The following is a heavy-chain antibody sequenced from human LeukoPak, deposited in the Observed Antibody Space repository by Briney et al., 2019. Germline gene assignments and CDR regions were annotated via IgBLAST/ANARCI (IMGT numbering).Heavy chain of an antibody. J-gene: IGHJ4*02. CDR2: ISYDGSNK. V-gene: IGHV3-30*18. CDR1: GFTFTIYW. CDR3: AKESPIAAGTPPLDY. D-gene: IGHD6-13*01. Sequence: GGSLRLSCAASGFTFTIYWMSWVRQAPGKGLEWVAVISYDGSNKYYADSVKGRFTISRDNSKNTLYLQVNSLRAEDTAVYYCAKESPIAAGTPPLDYWGQGTLVTVSS.